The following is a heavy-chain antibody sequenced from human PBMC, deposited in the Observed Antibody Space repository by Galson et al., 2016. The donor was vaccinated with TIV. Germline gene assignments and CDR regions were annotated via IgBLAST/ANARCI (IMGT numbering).Heavy chain of an antibody. J-gene: IGHJ4*02. Sequence: SCKASGGTFSTYTINWVRQAPGQGLQWLGRIIPVLGMTNYAQRLQGRVTITADRSTSTAYMELSSLRSDDTAVYYCAGGDTGRHYEAYFDSWDQGTVVTVSS. D-gene: IGHD3-3*01. CDR2: IIPVLGMT. V-gene: IGHV1-69*02. CDR3: AGGDTGRHYEAYFDS. CDR1: GGTFSTYT.